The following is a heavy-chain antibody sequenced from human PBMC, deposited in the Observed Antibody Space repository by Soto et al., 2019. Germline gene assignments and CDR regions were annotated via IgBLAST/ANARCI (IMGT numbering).Heavy chain of an antibody. J-gene: IGHJ5*01. CDR3: ARHHDS. V-gene: IGHV4-59*08. CDR2: IYYSGST. CDR1: GGSISSYY. Sequence: QVQLQESGPGLVKPSETLSLTCTVSGGSISSYYWRWIRQPPGKGLEWIGYIYYSGSTNYNPSLKSRVTISVDTSKNQFSLKLSSVTAADTAVYYCARHHDSWGHGTLVTVSS.